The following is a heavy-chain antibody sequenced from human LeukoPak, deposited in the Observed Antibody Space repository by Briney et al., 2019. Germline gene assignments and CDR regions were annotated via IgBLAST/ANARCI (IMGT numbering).Heavy chain of an antibody. J-gene: IGHJ5*02. CDR1: GFTFSSYD. Sequence: GGSLRLSCAASGFTFSSYDMSWVRQAPGKGLEWVSAISGSGGSTYYADSVKGRFTISRDNSKNTLYLQMNSLRAEDTAVYYCAKAVSYNWNYSWFDPWGQGTLVTVSS. D-gene: IGHD1-7*01. V-gene: IGHV3-23*01. CDR3: AKAVSYNWNYSWFDP. CDR2: ISGSGGST.